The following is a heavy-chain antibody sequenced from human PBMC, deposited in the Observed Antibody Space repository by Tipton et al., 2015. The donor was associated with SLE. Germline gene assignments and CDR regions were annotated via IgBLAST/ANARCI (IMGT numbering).Heavy chain of an antibody. CDR3: ARDPTMWGYFEY. J-gene: IGHJ4*02. D-gene: IGHD5-12*01. CDR1: GGSISSGYY. CDR2: IYHSGST. Sequence: TLSLTCTVSGGSISSGYYWGWIRQPPGKGLEWIGSIYHSGSTYYNPSLKSRVTISVDTSKNQFSLKLSSVTAADTAVYYCARDPTMWGYFEYWGQGTLVAVSS. V-gene: IGHV4-38-2*02.